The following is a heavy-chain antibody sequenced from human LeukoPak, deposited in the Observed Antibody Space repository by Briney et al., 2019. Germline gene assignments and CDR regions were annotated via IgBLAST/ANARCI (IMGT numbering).Heavy chain of an antibody. Sequence: GASVKVSCKASGGTFSSYAISWVRQAPGQGLEWMGGIIPIFGTANYAQKFQGRVTITADESTSTAYMELSSLRSEDTAVYYCARDRVAARPHPYNWFDPWGQGTLVTVSS. J-gene: IGHJ5*02. V-gene: IGHV1-69*13. CDR2: IIPIFGTA. CDR1: GGTFSSYA. D-gene: IGHD6-6*01. CDR3: ARDRVAARPHPYNWFDP.